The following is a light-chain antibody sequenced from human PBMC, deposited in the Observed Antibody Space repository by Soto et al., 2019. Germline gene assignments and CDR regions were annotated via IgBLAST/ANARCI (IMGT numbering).Light chain of an antibody. V-gene: IGKV3-15*01. CDR3: QQYNWLFS. J-gene: IGKJ5*01. Sequence: EIVMTQSPATLSVSPGERATLSCRASQSVSSNVAWYQQIPGQTPRLLIYGASTRATGIPVRFSGSGSGTDFTFTISSLQPEDIATYYCQQYNWLFSFGQGTRLEIK. CDR1: QSVSSN. CDR2: GAS.